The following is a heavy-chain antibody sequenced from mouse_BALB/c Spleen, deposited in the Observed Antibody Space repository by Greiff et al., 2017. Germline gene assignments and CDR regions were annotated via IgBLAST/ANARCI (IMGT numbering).Heavy chain of an antibody. CDR3: AREGNYDYFDY. D-gene: IGHD2-4*01. J-gene: IGHJ2*01. V-gene: IGHV14-3*02. Sequence: LVESGAELVKPGASVKLSCTASGFNIKDTYMHWVKQRPEQGLEWIGRIDPANGNTKYDPKFQGKATITADTSSNTAYLQLSSLTSEDTAVYYCAREGNYDYFDYWGQGTTLTVSS. CDR2: IDPANGNT. CDR1: GFNIKDTY.